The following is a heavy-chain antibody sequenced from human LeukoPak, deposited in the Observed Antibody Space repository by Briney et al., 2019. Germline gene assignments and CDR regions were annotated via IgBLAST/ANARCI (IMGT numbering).Heavy chain of an antibody. CDR2: IKSKTDGGTT. Sequence: GGSLRLSCAASGFTFSNAWMSWVRQAPGKGLEWVGRIKSKTDGGTTDYAAPVKGRFTISRDDSKNTLYLQMNSLKTEDTAVYYCTTSLSRYDFWSGYSLVYYFDYWGQGTLVTVSS. CDR3: TTSLSRYDFWSGYSLVYYFDY. V-gene: IGHV3-15*01. CDR1: GFTFSNAW. J-gene: IGHJ4*02. D-gene: IGHD3-3*01.